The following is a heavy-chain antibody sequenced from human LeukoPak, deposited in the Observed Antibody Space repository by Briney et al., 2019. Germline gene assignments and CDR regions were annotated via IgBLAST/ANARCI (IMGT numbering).Heavy chain of an antibody. J-gene: IGHJ4*02. Sequence: PGGSMRLSCAASGFTSSHFGFHLVRQAPGKGLEWVAVIWIDGTNKYYGDSVKGRFIIQRDDSQKTVYLQMNRLRAEDTAIYYCAKDVQRGFDYSNSLEYWGQGSLVTVSS. CDR2: IWIDGTNK. V-gene: IGHV3-33*06. CDR1: GFTSSHFG. CDR3: AKDVQRGFDYSNSLEY. D-gene: IGHD4-11*01.